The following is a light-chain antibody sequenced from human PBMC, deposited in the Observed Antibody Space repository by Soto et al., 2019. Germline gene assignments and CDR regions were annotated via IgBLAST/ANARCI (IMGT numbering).Light chain of an antibody. CDR1: SSSIGSNT. J-gene: IGLJ3*02. CDR3: AAWDRSLNGWV. Sequence: QAVVTQAPSASGTPGQRVTISCSGSSSSIGSNTVSWYQQVPGTAPKLLIYSNDQRPSGVPDRFSGSKSGTSASLAIGGLQSEDKADYYCAAWDRSLNGWVFGGGTKLTVL. CDR2: SND. V-gene: IGLV1-44*01.